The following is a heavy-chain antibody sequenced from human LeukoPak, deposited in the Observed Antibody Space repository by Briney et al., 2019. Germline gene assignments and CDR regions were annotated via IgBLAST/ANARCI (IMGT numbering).Heavy chain of an antibody. Sequence: PGGPLRLSCAASGFSFRSHWMTWARQATGKGLEWVANINQDGREKFYVDSVRGRYTVSRDNTKNSLYLQMNSLRAEDTAVYYCARDNVPAGLALDYWGQGTLVTVSS. CDR1: GFSFRSHW. CDR3: ARDNVPAGLALDY. CDR2: INQDGREK. J-gene: IGHJ4*02. V-gene: IGHV3-7*01. D-gene: IGHD6-19*01.